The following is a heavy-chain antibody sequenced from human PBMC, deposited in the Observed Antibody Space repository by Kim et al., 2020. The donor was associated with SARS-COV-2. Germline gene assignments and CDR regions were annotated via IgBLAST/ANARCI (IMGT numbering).Heavy chain of an antibody. V-gene: IGHV5-51*01. J-gene: IGHJ4*02. D-gene: IGHD1-26*01. Sequence: SSIPSFQGTVTISADKSINTAYLQWSRLKASDTAMYYCARLKVYFWDPLDYWGRGTLVTVSS. CDR3: ARLKVYFWDPLDY.